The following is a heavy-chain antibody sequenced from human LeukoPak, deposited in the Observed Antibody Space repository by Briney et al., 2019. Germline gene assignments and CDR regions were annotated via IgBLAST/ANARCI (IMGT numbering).Heavy chain of an antibody. V-gene: IGHV4-39*02. D-gene: IGHD3-22*01. CDR2: IYYSGST. CDR3: AREGGTMIVVPLGYFDY. J-gene: IGHJ4*02. Sequence: SETLSLTCTVSGGSISSSSYYWGWIRQPPGKGLEWIGSIYYSGSTYYNPSLKSRVTISVDTSKNQFSLKLSSVTAADTAVYYCAREGGTMIVVPLGYFDYWGQGTLVTVSS. CDR1: GGSISSSSYY.